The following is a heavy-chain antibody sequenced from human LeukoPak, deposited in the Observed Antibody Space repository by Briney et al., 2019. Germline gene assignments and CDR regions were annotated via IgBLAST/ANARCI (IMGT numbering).Heavy chain of an antibody. Sequence: PSETLSLTCAVSAASISNYYWSWIRQAPGKGLEGIGYISTSGSTNYNPSLKSRVSISLDTSKNRFSLNLNFVTAADTAVYYCASPRSGYRYTFDYWGQGALVTVSS. CDR2: ISTSGST. D-gene: IGHD3-22*01. CDR3: ASPRSGYRYTFDY. J-gene: IGHJ4*02. V-gene: IGHV4-4*09. CDR1: AASISNYY.